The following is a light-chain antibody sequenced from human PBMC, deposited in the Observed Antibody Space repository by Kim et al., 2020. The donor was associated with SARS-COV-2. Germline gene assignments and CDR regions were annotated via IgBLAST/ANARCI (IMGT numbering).Light chain of an antibody. J-gene: IGKJ1*01. CDR2: EAS. V-gene: IGKV3-15*01. CDR3: QQYNDWPLT. Sequence: VSPGERATLSCRASQGVSSNLAWYQQKPGQAPRLLVYEASTRATGIPTTFSGSGSGTEFTLTISSLQSEDFAVYYCQQYNDWPLTFGQGTKVDIK. CDR1: QGVSSN.